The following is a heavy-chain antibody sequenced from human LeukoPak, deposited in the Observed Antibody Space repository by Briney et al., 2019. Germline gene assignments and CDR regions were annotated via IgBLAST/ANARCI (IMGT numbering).Heavy chain of an antibody. CDR2: MHPNSDDT. CDR1: GYTFTNND. Sequence: ASLKVSCKASGYTFTNNDIHWVRQATGQGLEWMGWMHPNSDDTGYAQKFQGRVTMTRNTSISTAYMELSSLRPEDTAVYYCARHFGTGDNFDYWGQGTLLIVSS. J-gene: IGHJ4*02. D-gene: IGHD1-1*01. V-gene: IGHV1-8*01. CDR3: ARHFGTGDNFDY.